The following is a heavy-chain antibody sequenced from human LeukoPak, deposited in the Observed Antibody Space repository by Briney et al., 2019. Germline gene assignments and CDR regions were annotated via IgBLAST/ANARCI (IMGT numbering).Heavy chain of an antibody. V-gene: IGHV1-46*01. Sequence: ASVKVSCKASGYTFTGYYMQWVRQAPGQGLEWMGRINPSGGSTSYAQKFQGRVTMTRDTSTSTVYMELSSLRSEDTAVYYCARVTMVRDGLDYWGQGTLVTVSS. J-gene: IGHJ4*02. CDR3: ARVTMVRDGLDY. D-gene: IGHD3-10*01. CDR1: GYTFTGYY. CDR2: INPSGGST.